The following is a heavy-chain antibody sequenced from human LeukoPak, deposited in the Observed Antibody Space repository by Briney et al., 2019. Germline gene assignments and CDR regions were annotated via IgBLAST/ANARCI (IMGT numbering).Heavy chain of an antibody. CDR2: ISGSGGNT. CDR3: ARYITKDWFDP. J-gene: IGHJ5*02. D-gene: IGHD3-10*01. V-gene: IGHV3-23*01. Sequence: GGSLRLSCAASGFTFSAYAMTWVRQAPGRGLEWVSGISGSGGNTYYADSVKGRFTTSRDNSKNTLYLLMNSLRAEDTAVYYCARYITKDWFDPWGQGTLVTVSS. CDR1: GFTFSAYA.